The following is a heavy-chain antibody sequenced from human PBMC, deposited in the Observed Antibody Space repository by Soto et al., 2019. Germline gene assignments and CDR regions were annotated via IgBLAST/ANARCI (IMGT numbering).Heavy chain of an antibody. CDR2: TYYRSKWYN. V-gene: IGHV6-1*01. D-gene: IGHD5-12*01. Sequence: SQTLSLTCAISGDSVSSNSAAWNLISQSPSRGLEWLGRTYYRSKWYNEYAVSVKSRIIIKPDTSKNQFSLQLNSVTPEDTAVYYCVREGEYRGDGIRGWGQGTPVTV. J-gene: IGHJ4*02. CDR1: GDSVSSNSAA. CDR3: VREGEYRGDGIRG.